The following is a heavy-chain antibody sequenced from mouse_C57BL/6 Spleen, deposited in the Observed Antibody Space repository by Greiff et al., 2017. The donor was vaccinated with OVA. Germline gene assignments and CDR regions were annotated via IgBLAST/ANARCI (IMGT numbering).Heavy chain of an antibody. J-gene: IGHJ4*01. V-gene: IGHV1-22*01. Sequence: VQLQQSGPELVKPGASVKMSCKASGYTFTDYYMHWVKQSHGKSLEWIGYINPNNGGTSYNQKFKGKATLTVNKSSSTSYMELRSLTSEDSAVYNCARRSGSSYDYYAMDYWGQGTSVTVSS. CDR1: GYTFTDYY. D-gene: IGHD1-1*01. CDR2: INPNNGGT. CDR3: ARRSGSSYDYYAMDY.